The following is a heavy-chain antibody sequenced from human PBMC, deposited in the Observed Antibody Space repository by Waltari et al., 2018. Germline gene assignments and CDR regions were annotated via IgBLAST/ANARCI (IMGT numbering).Heavy chain of an antibody. CDR1: GGTFSSYA. CDR2: IIPIFGTA. Sequence: QVQLVQSGAEVEKPGSSVKVSCKASGGTFSSYAISWVRQAPGQGLEWMGGIIPIFGTANYAQKFQGRVTITADESTSTAYMELSSLRSEDTAVYYCARDLVPFPGSSGPKGGWSGYWGQGTLVTVSS. D-gene: IGHD3-22*01. V-gene: IGHV1-69*01. J-gene: IGHJ4*02. CDR3: ARDLVPFPGSSGPKGGWSGY.